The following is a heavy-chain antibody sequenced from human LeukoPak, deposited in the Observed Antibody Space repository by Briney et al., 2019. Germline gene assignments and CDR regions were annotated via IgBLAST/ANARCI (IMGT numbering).Heavy chain of an antibody. Sequence: PGGSLRLSCAASGFTFSSYAMHWVRQAPGTGLEWVTVIWYDGSNKHYTDSVKGRFTISRDNSKNTLYLQMGSLRAEDTAVYYCARAFGASSGYSVDYWGQGTLVTVPS. V-gene: IGHV3-33*01. CDR1: GFTFSSYA. CDR2: IWYDGSNK. CDR3: ARAFGASSGYSVDY. D-gene: IGHD3-22*01. J-gene: IGHJ4*02.